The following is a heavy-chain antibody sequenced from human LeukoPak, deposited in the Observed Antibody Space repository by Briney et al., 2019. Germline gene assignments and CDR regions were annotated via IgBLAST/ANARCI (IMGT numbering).Heavy chain of an antibody. CDR2: IDYSGYT. D-gene: IGHD7-27*01. Sequence: SENLSLTCTVSTGSISSSSYYWDWLRQPPGKGLGRIASIDYSGYTYYNPSLKTRVTISVDTSKNQFSLKLGSVTAADTAMYYCARQILQQGINWFDPWGQGTLVTVSS. CDR3: ARQILQQGINWFDP. J-gene: IGHJ5*02. CDR1: TGSISSSSYY. V-gene: IGHV4-39*01.